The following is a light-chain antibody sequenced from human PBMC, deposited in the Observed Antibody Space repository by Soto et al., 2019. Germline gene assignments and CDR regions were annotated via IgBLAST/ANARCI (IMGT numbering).Light chain of an antibody. CDR2: DAY. CDR1: QGLGNY. J-gene: IGKJ1*01. V-gene: IGKV1-27*01. Sequence: DIQMTQSPSSLSASVGDTVTISCRASQGLGNYLAWYQQKPGRLPQLLIFDAYSLEPGVPSRFRGSRSGTDFILIINNLQPEDAATYYCQKYDSAPWTFGQGTKVQIK. CDR3: QKYDSAPWT.